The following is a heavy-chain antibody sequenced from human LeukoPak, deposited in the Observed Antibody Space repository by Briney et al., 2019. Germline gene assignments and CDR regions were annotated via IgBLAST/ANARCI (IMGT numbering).Heavy chain of an antibody. CDR2: INHSGGT. Sequence: SETLSLTCAVYGGSFSGCYWSWIRQPPGKGLEWIGEINHSGGTNYNPSLKSRVTISVDTSKNQFSLKLSSVTAADTAVYYCARGPDCSGGSCYPYWFDPWGQGTLVTVSS. V-gene: IGHV4-34*01. D-gene: IGHD2-15*01. CDR1: GGSFSGCY. J-gene: IGHJ5*02. CDR3: ARGPDCSGGSCYPYWFDP.